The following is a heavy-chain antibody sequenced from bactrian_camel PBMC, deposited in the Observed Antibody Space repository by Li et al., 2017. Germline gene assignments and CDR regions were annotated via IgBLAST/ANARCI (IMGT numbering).Heavy chain of an antibody. J-gene: IGHJ4*01. V-gene: IGHV3S40*01. CDR1: GFAFDTKA. CDR3: AKSLRVSYEEVY. D-gene: IGHD1*01. CDR2: ISSSGART. Sequence: VQLVESGGGSVQAGGSLRLSCAASGFAFDTKAMSWVRQAPGKGLEWVSGISSSGARTFYSDSVKGRFSISRDNVNNMVYLELNSLNTEDTAMYYCAKSLRVSYEEVYWGQGTQVTVS.